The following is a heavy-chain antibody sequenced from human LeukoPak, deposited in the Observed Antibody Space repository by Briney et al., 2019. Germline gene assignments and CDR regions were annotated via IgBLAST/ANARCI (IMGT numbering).Heavy chain of an antibody. V-gene: IGHV3-7*01. CDR2: IKTDGREK. CDR3: ARNWGWQDY. D-gene: IGHD3-16*01. J-gene: IGHJ4*02. CDR1: GFTFSRYW. Sequence: GGSLRLSCVTSGFTFSRYWMNWVRQAPGEGLEWVACIKTDGREKYYVDSVKGRFTISRDNAKNSLYLQMNSLRAEDTALYYCARNWGWQDYWGQGTLVTVSS.